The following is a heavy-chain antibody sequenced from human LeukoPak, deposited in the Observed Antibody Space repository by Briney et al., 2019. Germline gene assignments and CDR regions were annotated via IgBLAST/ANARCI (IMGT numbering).Heavy chain of an antibody. CDR2: IYYSGST. V-gene: IGHV4-30-4*01. Sequence: SQTLSLTCTVSGGSISSGDYYWSWTRQPPGKGLEWIGYIYYSGSTYYNPSLKSRVTISVDTSKNQFSLKLSSVTAADTAVYYCARASMGSIWFGAYNWFDPWGQGTLVTVSS. J-gene: IGHJ5*02. CDR3: ARASMGSIWFGAYNWFDP. CDR1: GGSISSGDYY. D-gene: IGHD3-10*01.